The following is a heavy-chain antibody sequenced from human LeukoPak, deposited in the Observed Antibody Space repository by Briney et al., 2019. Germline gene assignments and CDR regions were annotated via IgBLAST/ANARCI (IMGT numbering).Heavy chain of an antibody. Sequence: SETLSLTCAVSGGSMRNYYWSWIGQPPGKGLEWIGYTYDSGSSSYNPSLRSRVSISIDTSKNQFSLNLSSVTAADTAVYYCARGWASSWYYFDFWGQGTLVTVSS. CDR1: GGSMRNYY. D-gene: IGHD2-2*01. CDR3: ARGWASSWYYFDF. CDR2: TYDSGSS. J-gene: IGHJ4*02. V-gene: IGHV4-59*01.